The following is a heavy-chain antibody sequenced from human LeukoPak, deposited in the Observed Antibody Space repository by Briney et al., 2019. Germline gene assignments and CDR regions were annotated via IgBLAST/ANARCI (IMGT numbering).Heavy chain of an antibody. CDR1: GGTFSSYA. J-gene: IGHJ4*02. CDR3: ARGVVTFLYYFDY. D-gene: IGHD4-23*01. Sequence: GASVKVSCKASGGTFSSYAISWVRQAPRQGLEWMGRIIPILGIANYAQKFQGRVTITADKSTSTAYMELSSLRSEDTAVYYCARGVVTFLYYFDYWGQGTLVTVSS. CDR2: IIPILGIA. V-gene: IGHV1-69*04.